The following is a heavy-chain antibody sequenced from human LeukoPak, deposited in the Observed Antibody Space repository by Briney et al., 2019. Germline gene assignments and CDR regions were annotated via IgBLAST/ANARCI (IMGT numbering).Heavy chain of an antibody. V-gene: IGHV4-34*01. CDR2: INHSGST. J-gene: IGHJ3*02. D-gene: IGHD3-9*01. CDR1: GGSFSGYY. Sequence: SETLSLTCAVYGGSFSGYYWSWIRQPPGKGLEWIGEINHSGSTNYNPSLKSRVTISVDTSKNQFSLKLSSVTAADTAVYYCASLYYDILTGPDAFDIGGQGTMVTVSS. CDR3: ASLYYDILTGPDAFDI.